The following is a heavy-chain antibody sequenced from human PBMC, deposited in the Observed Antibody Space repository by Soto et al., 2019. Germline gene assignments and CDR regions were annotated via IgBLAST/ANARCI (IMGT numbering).Heavy chain of an antibody. CDR1: GYTFTSYG. CDR3: ARGEGLFGVVTPNSNYYMDV. CDR2: ISAYNGNT. Sequence: ASVKVSCKASGYTFTSYGISWVRQAPGQGLEWMGWISAYNGNTNYAQKLQGRVTMTTDTSTSTAYMELRSLRSDDTAVYYCARGEGLFGVVTPNSNYYMDVWGKGTTVTVSS. V-gene: IGHV1-18*01. D-gene: IGHD3-3*01. J-gene: IGHJ6*03.